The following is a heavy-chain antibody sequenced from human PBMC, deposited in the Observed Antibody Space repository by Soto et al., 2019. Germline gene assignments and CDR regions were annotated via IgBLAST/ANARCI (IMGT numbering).Heavy chain of an antibody. CDR1: GYTFTSYD. D-gene: IGHD5-12*01. CDR3: ARERLQFLDY. Sequence: ASVKVSCKASGYTFTSYDINWVRQATGQGLEWMGWMNPNSGNTVYAQKFQGRVTMTRNTSISTAYMELSSLRSEDTAVYYCARERLQFLDYWGQGTLVTVSS. J-gene: IGHJ4*02. V-gene: IGHV1-8*01. CDR2: MNPNSGNT.